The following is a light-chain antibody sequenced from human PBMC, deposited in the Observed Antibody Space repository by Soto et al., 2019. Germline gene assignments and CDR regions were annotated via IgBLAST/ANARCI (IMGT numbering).Light chain of an antibody. Sequence: EIVSTQSPATLSVSPGERATLSGRASQSVSSNLAWYQQKPGQAPRLLIYGASTRATGIPARFSGSGSGTELTLTISSPQSEDFAVYYCQQYNNWLTITFGQGARLEI. CDR3: QQYNNWLTIT. CDR1: QSVSSN. J-gene: IGKJ5*01. CDR2: GAS. V-gene: IGKV3-15*01.